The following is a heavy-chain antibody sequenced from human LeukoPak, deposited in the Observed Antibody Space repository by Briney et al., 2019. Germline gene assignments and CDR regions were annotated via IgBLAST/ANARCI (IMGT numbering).Heavy chain of an antibody. J-gene: IGHJ4*02. CDR3: AKVANYYYGSEIYYFFEH. CDR2: ISSSSSYI. Sequence: GGSLRLSCAASGFTFSSYSMNWVRQAPGKGLEWVSCISSSSSYIYYADSVKGRFTISRDNAKNSLYLQMNSLRVEDTAVYYCAKVANYYYGSEIYYFFEHWGQGTPVTASS. CDR1: GFTFSSYS. D-gene: IGHD3-10*01. V-gene: IGHV3-21*01.